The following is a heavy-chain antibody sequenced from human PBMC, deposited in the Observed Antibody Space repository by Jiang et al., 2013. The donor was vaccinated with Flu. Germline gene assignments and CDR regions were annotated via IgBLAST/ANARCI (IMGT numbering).Heavy chain of an antibody. CDR2: IYYSGST. V-gene: IGHV4-39*01. J-gene: IGHJ4*02. CDR3: ARHAASAHTIWFGDTYYFDY. D-gene: IGHD3-10*01. Sequence: PGLVKPSETLSLTCTVSGGSISSSSYYWGWIRQPPGKGLEWIGSIYYSGSTYYNPSLKSRVTISVDTSKNQFSLKLSSVTAADTAVYYCARHAASAHTIWFGDTYYFDYWGQGTLVTVSS. CDR1: GGSISSSSYY.